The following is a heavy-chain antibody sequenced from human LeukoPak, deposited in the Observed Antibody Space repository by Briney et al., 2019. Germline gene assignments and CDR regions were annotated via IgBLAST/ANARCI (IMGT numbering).Heavy chain of an antibody. CDR3: ARGAQSYGDYMDV. CDR1: GFTVSSSY. Sequence: QPGGSLRLSCAASGFTVSSSYVSWVRQAPGKGLEWVSVIYSGGSTYYADSVKGRFTISRDNSKNTLYLQMNSLRAEDTAVYYCARGAQSYGDYMDVWGKGTTVTVSS. D-gene: IGHD4-17*01. V-gene: IGHV3-53*01. J-gene: IGHJ6*03. CDR2: IYSGGST.